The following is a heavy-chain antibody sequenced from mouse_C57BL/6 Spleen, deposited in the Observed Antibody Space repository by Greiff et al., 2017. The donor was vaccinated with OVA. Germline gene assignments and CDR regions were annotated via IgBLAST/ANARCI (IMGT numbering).Heavy chain of an antibody. CDR2: IDPENGDT. J-gene: IGHJ3*01. CDR3: TTGGYSNPAWFAY. D-gene: IGHD2-5*01. Sequence: EVKVVESGAELVRPGASVKLSCTASGFNIKDDYMHWVKQRPEQGLEWIGWIDPENGDTEYASKFQGKATITADASSNTAYLQLSSLTSEDTAVYYCTTGGYSNPAWFAYWGQGTLVTVSA. V-gene: IGHV14-4*01. CDR1: GFNIKDDY.